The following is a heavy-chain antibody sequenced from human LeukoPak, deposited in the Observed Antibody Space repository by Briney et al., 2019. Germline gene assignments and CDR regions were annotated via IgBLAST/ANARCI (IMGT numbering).Heavy chain of an antibody. J-gene: IGHJ6*03. V-gene: IGHV3-23*01. CDR3: ARRGDQGYMDV. Sequence: GGSLRLSWAASAFTFRGFIVHWVRQAPGKGLEWVSSVTFHGEIPYYSGSVMGRFTISRDNARDTVSLQMSSLSAEDTAIYYCARRGDQGYMDVWGKGATVIVSS. CDR2: VTFHGEIP. CDR1: AFTFRGFI. D-gene: IGHD7-27*01.